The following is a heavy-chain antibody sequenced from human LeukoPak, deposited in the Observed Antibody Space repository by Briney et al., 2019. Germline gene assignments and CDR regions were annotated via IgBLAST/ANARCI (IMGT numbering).Heavy chain of an antibody. Sequence: ASVKVSCKVSGYTLTELSMHWVRQAPGQGLEWMGVINPSGGSTTHARKFQGRVTMTRDTSTSTVYMDLSSLRSEDTAVYYCARDLVGSSSGWGQGTLVTVSS. V-gene: IGHV1-46*01. D-gene: IGHD6-6*01. J-gene: IGHJ4*02. CDR1: GYTLTELS. CDR3: ARDLVGSSSG. CDR2: INPSGGST.